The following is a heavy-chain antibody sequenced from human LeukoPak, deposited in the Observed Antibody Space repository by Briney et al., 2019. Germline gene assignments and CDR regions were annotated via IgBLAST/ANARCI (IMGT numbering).Heavy chain of an antibody. J-gene: IGHJ4*02. V-gene: IGHV3-23*01. CDR3: AKERTGIAVAGYYFDY. Sequence: GVSLRLSCSVSGFTVSSNYMNWVRQAPGKGLKCVSAISGSGGSTSYADSVKGRFTISRDNSKNTLYLQMNSLRAEDTAVYYCAKERTGIAVAGYYFDYWGQGTLVTVSS. CDR1: GFTVSSNY. D-gene: IGHD6-19*01. CDR2: ISGSGGST.